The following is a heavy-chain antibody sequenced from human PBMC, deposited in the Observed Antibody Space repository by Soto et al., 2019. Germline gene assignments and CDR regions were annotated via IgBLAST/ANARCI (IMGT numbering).Heavy chain of an antibody. V-gene: IGHV3-9*01. Sequence: DVQLVESGGGLVQPGRSLRLSCVVSGFSFDDYAMHWVRQVPGKGLEWVSGISWNSGSIGYADSVRGRVTISRDNAKNSLYLQVNSLRTEDTALYYCARGLRPYYYSGMDVGGQGTTVIVSS. D-gene: IGHD4-17*01. CDR1: GFSFDDYA. CDR2: ISWNSGSI. J-gene: IGHJ6*02. CDR3: ARGLRPYYYSGMDV.